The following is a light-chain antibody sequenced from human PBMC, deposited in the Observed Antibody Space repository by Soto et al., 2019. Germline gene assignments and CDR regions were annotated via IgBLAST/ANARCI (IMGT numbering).Light chain of an antibody. CDR2: GAS. Sequence: EIVLTQSPGTLSLSPGERATLSCRASQSINSNYLAWYQQKPGQAPRFIMYGASTRATGIPDRFSGSGSGTHFTLTVSRQETEEFVVYKCQHYGGSPLITFGQGTRLEIQ. CDR3: QHYGGSPLIT. CDR1: QSINSNY. J-gene: IGKJ5*01. V-gene: IGKV3-20*01.